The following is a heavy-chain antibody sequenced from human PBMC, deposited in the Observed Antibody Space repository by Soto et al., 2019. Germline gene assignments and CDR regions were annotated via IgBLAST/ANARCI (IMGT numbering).Heavy chain of an antibody. CDR2: ISWNSDIR. CDR3: AKDMAHYDFWGNNERALYV. J-gene: IGHJ6*02. V-gene: IGHV3-9*01. Sequence: EGHLVESGGGLVQPGRSLRLSCAASGFTFEDSVMHWVRQAPGKGLEWVSGISWNSDIRAYADSVKGRFTISRDNAKDSVYLQMSSLRAEDTALYYCAKDMAHYDFWGNNERALYVWGQGTTVIVSS. D-gene: IGHD3-3*01. CDR1: GFTFEDSV.